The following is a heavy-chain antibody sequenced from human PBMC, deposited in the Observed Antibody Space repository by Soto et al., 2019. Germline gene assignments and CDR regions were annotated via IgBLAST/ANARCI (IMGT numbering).Heavy chain of an antibody. CDR3: VKDDGGYPSTAPH. CDR1: GIHIGNCH. Sequence: ERSPRHPCPDTGIHIGNCHLSWVRQAPGKGLDWVSGISGSGDRTYYADSAKGRFTISKDISKNSLSLQLDSLRVEDTAVYFCVKDDGGYPSTAPHWGQG. CDR2: ISGSGDRT. J-gene: IGHJ1*01. D-gene: IGHD3-22*01. V-gene: IGHV3-23*01.